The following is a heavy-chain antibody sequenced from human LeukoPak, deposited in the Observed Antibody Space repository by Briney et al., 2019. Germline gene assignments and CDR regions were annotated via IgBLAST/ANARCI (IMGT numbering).Heavy chain of an antibody. V-gene: IGHV3-21*01. CDR2: ISSSGSNI. Sequence: GGSLRLSCAASGFSFSSYSMSWVRQAPGKGLEWVSCISSSGSNIYYADSVKGRFTISRDNAKNSLYLQMNSLRAEDTAVYYCARFCSSTSCYTWRGNSFDPWGQGTLVTVSS. CDR1: GFSFSSYS. J-gene: IGHJ5*02. CDR3: ARFCSSTSCYTWRGNSFDP. D-gene: IGHD2-2*02.